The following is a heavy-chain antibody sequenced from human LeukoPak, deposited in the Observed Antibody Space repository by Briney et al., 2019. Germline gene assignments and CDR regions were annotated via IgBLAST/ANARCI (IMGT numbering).Heavy chain of an antibody. D-gene: IGHD2-15*01. CDR1: GFTVSSNY. CDR2: IYSGGST. Sequence: GGSLRLSCAVSGFTVSSNYMSWVRLAPGKGLEWVSFIYSGGSTYYSDSVKGRFSISRDNSKNTLYLQMNSLRVEDTAVYYCARVLRGSGSCFDYWGQGTLVTVSS. CDR3: ARVLRGSGSCFDY. V-gene: IGHV3-66*01. J-gene: IGHJ4*02.